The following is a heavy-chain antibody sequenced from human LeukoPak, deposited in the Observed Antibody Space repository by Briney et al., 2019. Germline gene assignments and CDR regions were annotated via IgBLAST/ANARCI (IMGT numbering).Heavy chain of an antibody. CDR2: ISSGVYST. CDR1: GFTFSSYA. V-gene: IGHV3-23*01. CDR3: ARDSSLVY. J-gene: IGHJ4*02. D-gene: IGHD6-13*01. Sequence: GGSLRLSCAASGFTFSSYAMSWVRQAPGKGLEWVSTISSGVYSTYYADSVQGRFTISRDNSKNTLYLQMNSLRAEDTAVYYCARDSSLVYWGQGNLVTVSS.